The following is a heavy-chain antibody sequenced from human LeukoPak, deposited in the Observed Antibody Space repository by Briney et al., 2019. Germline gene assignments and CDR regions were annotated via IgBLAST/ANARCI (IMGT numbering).Heavy chain of an antibody. D-gene: IGHD2-21*01. CDR1: GFNVSSNY. J-gene: IGHJ4*02. CDR3: VREGYFVFDF. V-gene: IGHV3-7*01. Sequence: PGGSLRLSCAASGFNVSSNYMSWVRQAPGKGLEWVANTKKDGSEKYYVDSVKGRFTISKDNAKNSLYLQMNSLRVEDTAVYYCVREGYFVFDFWGQGALVTVSS. CDR2: TKKDGSEK.